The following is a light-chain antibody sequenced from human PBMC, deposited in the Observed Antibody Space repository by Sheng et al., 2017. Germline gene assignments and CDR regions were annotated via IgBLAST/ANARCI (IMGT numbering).Light chain of an antibody. Sequence: ERVMTQSPATLSVSPGDRATLSCRASQSVGRSVAWYQQKPGQSPRLLIYAASTQAIHVPARFSGSWSGTEFNLTISSLQSEDFAVYYCQQYHNWPPLTFGGGTKVESK. V-gene: IGKV3-15*01. CDR2: AAS. CDR1: QSVGRS. CDR3: QQYHNWPPLT. J-gene: IGKJ4*01.